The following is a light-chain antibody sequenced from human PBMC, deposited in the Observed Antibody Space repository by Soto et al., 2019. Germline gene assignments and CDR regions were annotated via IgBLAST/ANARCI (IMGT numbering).Light chain of an antibody. V-gene: IGKV3-11*01. CDR2: GAS. J-gene: IGKJ5*01. CDR3: QQRIKWPIT. Sequence: EIVLTQSPATLSLSPGERATLSCRASQSVSSYLAWYQQKPGQAPRLLIYGASNRATGIPARFSGSGSGTGLTLTISSLEPADSAVYYCQQRIKWPITFGQGTRLEI. CDR1: QSVSSY.